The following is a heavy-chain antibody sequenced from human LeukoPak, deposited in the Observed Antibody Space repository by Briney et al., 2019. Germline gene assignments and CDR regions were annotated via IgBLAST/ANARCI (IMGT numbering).Heavy chain of an antibody. CDR3: ARIFSVTSSFDY. V-gene: IGHV2-70*11. D-gene: IGHD4-17*01. CDR1: GFSLTTSGMC. J-gene: IGHJ4*02. Sequence: SGPTLVNPTQTLTLTCNFSGFSLTTSGMCVNWIRQPPGKALEWLARIDWDDDKYYSTSLKTRLTISKDASKNQVVLTMTNMDPVDTATYYCARIFSVTSSFDYWGQGILVTASS. CDR2: IDWDDDK.